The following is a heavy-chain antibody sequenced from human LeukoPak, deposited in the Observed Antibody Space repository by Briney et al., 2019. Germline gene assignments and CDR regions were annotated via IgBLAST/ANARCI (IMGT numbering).Heavy chain of an antibody. CDR1: GFTFSNYW. J-gene: IGHJ4*02. CDR3: ALDSSSWYRVPFDY. D-gene: IGHD6-13*01. CDR2: IKQDGSEK. V-gene: IGHV3-7*01. Sequence: GGSLRLSCAVSGFTFSNYWMSWVHQAPGKGLEWVANIKQDGSEKYYVDSVKGRFTISRDSAKNSLYLQMHSLRAEDTAVYYCALDSSSWYRVPFDYWGQGTLVTVSS.